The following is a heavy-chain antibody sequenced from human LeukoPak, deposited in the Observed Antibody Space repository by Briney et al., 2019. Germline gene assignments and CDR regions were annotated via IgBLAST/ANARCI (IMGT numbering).Heavy chain of an antibody. CDR1: GFTFSSYW. CDR3: ARDPRPRWSDYYYYGMDV. J-gene: IGHJ6*02. D-gene: IGHD6-13*01. CDR2: INSDGSST. Sequence: GGSLRLSCAASGFTFSSYWVHWVRQAPGKGLVWVSRINSDGSSTSYADSVKGRFTISRDNAKNTLYLQMNSLRAEDTAVYYCARDPRPRWSDYYYYGMDVWGQGTTVTVSS. V-gene: IGHV3-74*01.